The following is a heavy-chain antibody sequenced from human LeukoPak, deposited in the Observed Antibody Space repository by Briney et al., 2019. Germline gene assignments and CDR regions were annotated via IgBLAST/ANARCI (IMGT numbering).Heavy chain of an antibody. CDR2: ISWNSGSI. J-gene: IGHJ4*02. CDR1: GFTFDDYA. CDR3: ASVPALYSRTDY. D-gene: IGHD6-13*01. V-gene: IGHV3-9*01. Sequence: PGGSLRLSCAASGFTFDDYAMHWVRQAPGKGLEWVSGISWNSGSIGYADSVKGRFTISRDNAKNSLYLQMNSLRAEDTAVYYCASVPALYSRTDYWGQGTLVTVSS.